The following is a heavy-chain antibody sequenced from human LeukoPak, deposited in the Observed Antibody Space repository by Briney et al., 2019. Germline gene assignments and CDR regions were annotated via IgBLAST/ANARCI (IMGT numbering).Heavy chain of an antibody. V-gene: IGHV3-21*01. J-gene: IGHJ6*02. CDR3: ARDRPVAGTWSLKIYYYYGMDV. Sequence: GGSLRLSCAASGFTFSSYSMNWVRQAPGKGLEWVSSISSSSSYIYYADSVKGRFTISRDNAKNTLYLQMNSLRAEDTAVYYCARDRPVAGTWSLKIYYYYGMDVWGQGTTVTVSS. CDR2: ISSSSSYI. D-gene: IGHD6-19*01. CDR1: GFTFSSYS.